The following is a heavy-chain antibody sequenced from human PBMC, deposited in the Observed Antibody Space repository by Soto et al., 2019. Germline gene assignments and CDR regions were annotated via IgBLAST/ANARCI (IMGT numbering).Heavy chain of an antibody. CDR2: IYHSGST. CDR1: SNIL. D-gene: IGHD2-15*01. J-gene: IGHJ5*02. V-gene: IGHV4-4*02. CDR3: ARGSTTLLPPNCFDP. Sequence: SNILWRRVLQTPGKGLEWIGEIYHSGSTNYNPSLKIRVTISVDKSKNQFSLKLSSVTAADMAVYYFARGSTTLLPPNCFDP.